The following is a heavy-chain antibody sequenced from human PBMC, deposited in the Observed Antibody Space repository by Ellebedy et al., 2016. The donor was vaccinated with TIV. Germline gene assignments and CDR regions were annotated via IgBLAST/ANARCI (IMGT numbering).Heavy chain of an antibody. CDR1: GGPFSSYA. Sequence: AASVKVSCKASGGPFSSYAISWARQAPGQGLEWMGRIIPIVGIANYAQKFQGRVTITADKSTSTAYMELSSLRSEDTAVYYCATDLRYCTSDVCFKRYDAFDIWGQGTVVTVSS. D-gene: IGHD2-8*01. V-gene: IGHV1-69*04. CDR3: ATDLRYCTSDVCFKRYDAFDI. CDR2: IIPIVGIA. J-gene: IGHJ3*02.